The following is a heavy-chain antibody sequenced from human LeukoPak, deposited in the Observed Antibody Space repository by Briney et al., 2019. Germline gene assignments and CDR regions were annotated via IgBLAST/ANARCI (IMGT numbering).Heavy chain of an antibody. J-gene: IGHJ6*03. D-gene: IGHD4-11*01. V-gene: IGHV3-23*01. CDR2: ISGAGGSK. CDR3: AKDRRDGVQLGNTVKAYYYYMDV. Sequence: PGGSLRLSCAASGFTFTSYAMSWVRQAPGKGLKWVSSISGAGGSKYYADSVKGRFTISRDNSTNTVYLQMNSLRAEDTAVYYCAKDRRDGVQLGNTVKAYYYYMDVWGKGNTVTISS. CDR1: GFTFTSYA.